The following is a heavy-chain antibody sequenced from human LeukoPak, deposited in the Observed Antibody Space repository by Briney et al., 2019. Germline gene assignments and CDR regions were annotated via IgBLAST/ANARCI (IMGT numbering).Heavy chain of an antibody. V-gene: IGHV3-23*01. J-gene: IGHJ4*02. CDR2: ISGSGGST. D-gene: IGHD3-16*01. CDR3: ARGDYVWGSHDY. Sequence: GGSLRLSCAASGFTFSSYAMSWVRQAPGKGLEWVSAISGSGGSTYYADSVKGRFTISRDNAKNSLYLQMNSLRAEDTAVYYCARGDYVWGSHDYWGQGTLVTVSS. CDR1: GFTFSSYA.